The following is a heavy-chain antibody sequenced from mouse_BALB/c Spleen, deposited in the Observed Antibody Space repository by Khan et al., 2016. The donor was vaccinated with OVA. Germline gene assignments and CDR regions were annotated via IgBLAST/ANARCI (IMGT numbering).Heavy chain of an antibody. V-gene: IGHV3-2*02. CDR3: ERVYGGDFDY. J-gene: IGHJ2*01. D-gene: IGHD1-1*01. Sequence: EVKLEESGPGLVKPSQSLSLTCTVTGFSITSDYAWNWIRQFPGNKLEWMGYISYSGNTKYNPSLKSRISITRDTSKNQFFLQLNSVSIEDTATYYCERVYGGDFDYWGQGTTLTVSS. CDR2: ISYSGNT. CDR1: GFSITSDYA.